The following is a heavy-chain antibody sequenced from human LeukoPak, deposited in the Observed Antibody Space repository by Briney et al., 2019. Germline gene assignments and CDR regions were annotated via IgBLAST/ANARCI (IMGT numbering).Heavy chain of an antibody. CDR3: ARQPYYCDSSRSGDPPRIDY. CDR1: GGSISSGRYC. V-gene: IGHV4-39*01. D-gene: IGHD3-22*01. CDR2: IYDSGST. J-gene: IGHJ4*02. Sequence: SETLSLTCTVSGGSISSGRYCWGWIRQPPGKGLGWIGSIYDSGSTSYNPSLKSGVTISVDTSKNQFSRKRSSVTAAATAVYYCARQPYYCDSSRSGDPPRIDYWRQGTLVTVSS.